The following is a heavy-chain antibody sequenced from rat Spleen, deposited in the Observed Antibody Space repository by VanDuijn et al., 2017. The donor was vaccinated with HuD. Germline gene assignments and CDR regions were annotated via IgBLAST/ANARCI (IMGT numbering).Heavy chain of an antibody. V-gene: IGHV5-22*01. CDR3: ARLTYGGYRGYYFDY. CDR2: ISYEGSGT. J-gene: IGHJ2*01. Sequence: EVQLVESGGGLVQPGRSMKLSCAASGLSFSNYDMAWVRQAPTKGLEWVASISYEGSGTYYGDSVKGRFTISRDNAKSTLYLQMDSLQSEDTATYYCARLTYGGYRGYYFDYWGQGVMVTVSS. CDR1: GLSFSNYD. D-gene: IGHD1-11*01.